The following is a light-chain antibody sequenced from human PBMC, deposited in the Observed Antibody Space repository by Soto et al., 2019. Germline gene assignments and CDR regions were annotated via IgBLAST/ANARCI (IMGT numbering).Light chain of an antibody. CDR2: DVS. Sequence: QSALTQPRSVSGSPGQSVTISCTGTSSDVGGYNFVSWYQQHPSKAPKLIIYDVSQRPSGVPDRFSGSKSGNTASLTISGLQDEDEADYYCCSYAGSHFLFGGGTKLTVL. CDR3: CSYAGSHFL. CDR1: SSDVGGYNF. V-gene: IGLV2-11*01. J-gene: IGLJ2*01.